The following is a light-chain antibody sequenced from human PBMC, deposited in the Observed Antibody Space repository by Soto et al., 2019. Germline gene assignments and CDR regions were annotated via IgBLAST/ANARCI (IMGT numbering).Light chain of an antibody. CDR1: QSISSW. J-gene: IGKJ1*01. CDR3: QQYDTYWT. Sequence: DTQMTQSPSTLSASVGDRVTITCRASQSISSWLAWYQQKPGKAPKLLIYDASSLESGVPSRFSGSRSGTEFTLTISSLQPDDIATYYCQQYDTYWTFGQGTKVDIK. V-gene: IGKV1-5*01. CDR2: DAS.